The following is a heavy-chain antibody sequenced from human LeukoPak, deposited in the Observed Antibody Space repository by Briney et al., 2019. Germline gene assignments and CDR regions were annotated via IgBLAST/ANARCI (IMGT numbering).Heavy chain of an antibody. CDR2: INPNSGGT. Sequence: ASVKVSCKASGYTFTGYYMHWVRQAPGQGLEWMGWINPNSGGTNYAQKFQGRVTMTRDTSISTAYMELSRLRSDDTAVYCCARAPYGGNSNDYWGQGTLVTVSS. CDR3: ARAPYGGNSNDY. CDR1: GYTFTGYY. V-gene: IGHV1-2*02. D-gene: IGHD4-23*01. J-gene: IGHJ4*02.